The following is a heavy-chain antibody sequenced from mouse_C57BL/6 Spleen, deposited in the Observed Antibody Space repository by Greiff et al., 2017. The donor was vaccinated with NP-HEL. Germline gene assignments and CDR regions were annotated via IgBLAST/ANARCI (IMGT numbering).Heavy chain of an antibody. CDR3: ASSYYGYEDFDY. Sequence: EVQLQQSGPELVKPGASVKISCKASGYTFTDYYMNWVKQSHGKSLEWIGDINPNNGGTSYNQKFKGKATLTVDKSSSTAYMELRSLTSEDSAVYYCASSYYGYEDFDYWGQGTTLTVSS. D-gene: IGHD2-9*01. CDR1: GYTFTDYY. CDR2: INPNNGGT. V-gene: IGHV1-26*01. J-gene: IGHJ2*01.